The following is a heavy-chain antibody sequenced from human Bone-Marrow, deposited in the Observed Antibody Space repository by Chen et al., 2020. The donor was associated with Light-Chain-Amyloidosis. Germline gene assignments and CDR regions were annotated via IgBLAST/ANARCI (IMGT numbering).Heavy chain of an antibody. Sequence: EVQLVQSGGGLIQPGGSLRLSCAASTFTFSNHAMSWVRQAPGKGQEWVSAITAGGGATYYAESVKGRFTISRDNSKNALFLQMNRLRAEDTAVYYCAKDISYDDILPGYPADAFDIWGQGTMVTVSS. J-gene: IGHJ3*02. CDR3: AKDISYDDILPGYPADAFDI. V-gene: IGHV3-23*04. CDR2: ITAGGGAT. D-gene: IGHD3-9*01. CDR1: TFTFSNHA.